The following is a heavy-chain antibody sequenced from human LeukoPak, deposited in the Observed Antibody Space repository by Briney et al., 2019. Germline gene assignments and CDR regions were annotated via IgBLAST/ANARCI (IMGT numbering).Heavy chain of an antibody. J-gene: IGHJ4*02. Sequence: PSETLSLTCTVSGGSIGNYFWSWIRQPPGKGLEWIGYISSSGSTDHSPSLKSRVTISVDTSKNQFSLKLSPVTAADTAVYYCARHTTSGWYQVVYWGQGTLVTVSS. V-gene: IGHV4-59*01. CDR1: GGSIGNYF. CDR3: ARHTTSGWYQVVY. D-gene: IGHD6-19*01. CDR2: ISSSGST.